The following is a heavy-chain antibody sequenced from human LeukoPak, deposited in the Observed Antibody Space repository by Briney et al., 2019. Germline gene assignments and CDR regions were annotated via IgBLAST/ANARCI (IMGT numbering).Heavy chain of an antibody. CDR2: IKSKTDGGKT. Sequence: PGXSLRLSCAASGFTFSNAWMSWVRQAPGKGLEWVGRIKSKTDGGKTDYAETVKGIFTISRDDSKNTLYLQMNSLKTEDTAVYYCTTVVVLMVYAIDYWGQGTLVTVSS. CDR1: GFTFSNAW. D-gene: IGHD2-8*01. J-gene: IGHJ4*02. V-gene: IGHV3-15*01. CDR3: TTVVVLMVYAIDY.